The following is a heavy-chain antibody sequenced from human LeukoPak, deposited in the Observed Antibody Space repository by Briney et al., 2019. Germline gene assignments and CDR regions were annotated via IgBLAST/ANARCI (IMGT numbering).Heavy chain of an antibody. D-gene: IGHD3-10*01. Sequence: SETLSLTCSVSGASMSRSYWSWIRQPPGKGLEWIGEVHHSGGTNYNPSLKSRVTISADRSNNRFSLSLNSVTAADTAVFYCARGEEYGSGTVHFDYWGQGILVTVSS. CDR1: GASMSRSY. CDR3: ARGEEYGSGTVHFDY. CDR2: VHHSGGT. J-gene: IGHJ4*02. V-gene: IGHV4-34*01.